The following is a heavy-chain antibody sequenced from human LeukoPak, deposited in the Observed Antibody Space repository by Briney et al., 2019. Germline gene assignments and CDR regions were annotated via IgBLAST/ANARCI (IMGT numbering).Heavy chain of an antibody. D-gene: IGHD3-9*01. V-gene: IGHV3-20*04. CDR1: GFTFDDYG. Sequence: GGSLRLSCAASGFTFDDYGMSWVRQAPGKGLEWVSGINWNGDSTGYADSVKGRFTISRDNSKNTLSLQMNSLRAEDTAVYYCVTNFDPDVDWGQGTLVTVSS. J-gene: IGHJ4*02. CDR3: VTNFDPDVD. CDR2: INWNGDST.